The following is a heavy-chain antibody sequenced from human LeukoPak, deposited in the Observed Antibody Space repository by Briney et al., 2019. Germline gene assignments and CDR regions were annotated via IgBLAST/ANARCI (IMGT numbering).Heavy chain of an antibody. D-gene: IGHD2/OR15-2a*01. Sequence: GGSLRLSCAASGFTFNTFAMSWVRQAPGKGLEWVSTFGDPTKTYYADSVKGWFTISRDDSQSTLFLQMNSLRADDTALYYCVKDAVSFNSIYDPFDIWGQGTMVTVS. CDR3: VKDAVSFNSIYDPFDI. V-gene: IGHV3-23*01. J-gene: IGHJ3*02. CDR1: GFTFNTFA. CDR2: FGDPTKT.